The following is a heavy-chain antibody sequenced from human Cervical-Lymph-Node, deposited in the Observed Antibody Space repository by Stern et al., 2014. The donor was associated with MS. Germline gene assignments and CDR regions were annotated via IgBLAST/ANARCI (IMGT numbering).Heavy chain of an antibody. V-gene: IGHV4-4*02. D-gene: IGHD1-1*01. CDR3: ARADVETTGYFDS. CDR1: GGSIASRYW. J-gene: IGHJ4*02. CDR2: TYHGGPT. Sequence: QVQLQESGPGLVKPSDTLSLTCAVSGGSIASRYWWSWVRQGPETGLEWIGETYHGGPTNYKASLKSRVTISVDTSKNQLSLTMTSVTAADTAVYFCARADVETTGYFDSWGQGILVTVSS.